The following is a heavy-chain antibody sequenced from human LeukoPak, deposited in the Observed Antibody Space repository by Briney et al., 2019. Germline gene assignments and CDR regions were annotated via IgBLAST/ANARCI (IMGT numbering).Heavy chain of an antibody. V-gene: IGHV3-23*01. J-gene: IGHJ4*02. CDR1: GFTLSSYA. CDR2: INGGNIYT. Sequence: QPGGSLRLSCAASGFTLSSYAMTWVRQAPGKGLEWVSAINGGNIYTYYADSVKGRFTISRDNSKNTLYLQMRNLRVEHTAVYYCAKVVAGNIDYYFDYWGQGILVAVSS. D-gene: IGHD2/OR15-2a*01. CDR3: AKVVAGNIDYYFDY.